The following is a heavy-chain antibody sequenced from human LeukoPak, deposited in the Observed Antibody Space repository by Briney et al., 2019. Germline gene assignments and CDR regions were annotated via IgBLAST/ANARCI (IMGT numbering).Heavy chain of an antibody. J-gene: IGHJ4*02. Sequence: GGSLRHSCAASGFTFSSYGMHWVRQAPGKGLEWVAVISYDGSNKYYADSVKGRFTISRDNSKNTLYLQMNSLRAEDTAVYYCAKGWLWSDYRGQGTLVTVSS. CDR3: AKGWLWSDY. CDR2: ISYDGSNK. CDR1: GFTFSSYG. V-gene: IGHV3-30*18. D-gene: IGHD5-18*01.